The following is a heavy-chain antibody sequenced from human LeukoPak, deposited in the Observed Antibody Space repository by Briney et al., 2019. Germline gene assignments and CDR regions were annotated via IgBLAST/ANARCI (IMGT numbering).Heavy chain of an antibody. V-gene: IGHV1-69*01. Sequence: SVKVSCKAYGGTFSSYAISWVRQAPGQGLEWMGGIIPIFGTANYAQKFQGRVTITADESTSTAYMELSSLRSEDTAVYYCARGYPRALAARPPYYFDYWGQGTLVTVSS. CDR2: IIPIFGTA. CDR1: GGTFSSYA. J-gene: IGHJ4*02. CDR3: ARGYPRALAARPPYYFDY. D-gene: IGHD6-6*01.